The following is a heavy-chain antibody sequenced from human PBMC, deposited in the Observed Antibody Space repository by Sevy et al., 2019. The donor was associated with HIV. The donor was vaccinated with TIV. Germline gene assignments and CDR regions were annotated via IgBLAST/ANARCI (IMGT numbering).Heavy chain of an antibody. D-gene: IGHD3-10*01. CDR1: GYSISSGYF. Sequence: SETLSLTCTVSGYSISSGYFWGCIRQPPGKGLEWIGTIFNSGTTYYHPSLNSRINTSVDTSNNQCSLKLDSVTAADTAVYYCARVVPGVRGGGGNYWGQGTLVTVSS. J-gene: IGHJ4*02. CDR3: ARVVPGVRGGGGNY. V-gene: IGHV4-38-2*02. CDR2: IFNSGTT.